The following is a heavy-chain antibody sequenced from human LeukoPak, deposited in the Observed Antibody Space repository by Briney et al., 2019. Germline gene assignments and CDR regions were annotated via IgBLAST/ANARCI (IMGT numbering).Heavy chain of an antibody. D-gene: IGHD2-21*02. CDR1: GFTFSGYA. V-gene: IGHV3-23*01. CDR3: AKDIWNCGGDCYSYYFDY. Sequence: PGGSLRLSCAASGFTFSGYAMSWVRQAPGKGLEWVSAISGSGGSTYYADSVKGRFTISRDNSKNTLYLQMNSLRAEDTAVYYCAKDIWNCGGDCYSYYFDYWGQGTLVTVSS. J-gene: IGHJ4*02. CDR2: ISGSGGST.